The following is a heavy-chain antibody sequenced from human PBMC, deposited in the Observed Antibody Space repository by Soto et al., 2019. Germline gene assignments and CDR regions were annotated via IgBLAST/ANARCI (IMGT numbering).Heavy chain of an antibody. V-gene: IGHV1-46*01. CDR1: GYTFTSYY. CDR2: INPSGGST. CDR3: ARGGYYDSSGYYYFDY. D-gene: IGHD3-22*01. Sequence: ASVKVSCKASGYTFTSYYMHWVRQAPGQGLEWVGIINPSGGSTSYAQKFQGRVTMTRDTSTSTVYMELSSLRSEDTAVYYCARGGYYDSSGYYYFDYWGQGTLVTVSS. J-gene: IGHJ4*02.